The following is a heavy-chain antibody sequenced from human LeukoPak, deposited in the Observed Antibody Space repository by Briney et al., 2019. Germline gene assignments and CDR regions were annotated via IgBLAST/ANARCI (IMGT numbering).Heavy chain of an antibody. Sequence: PSETLSLTCTVSGGSISSYYWSWIRQPPGKGLEWIGYIYTSGSTNYNPSLKSRVTISVDTSKNQFSLKLSSVTAADTAVYYCARDRSDTAMVNYGMDVWGQGTTVTVSS. CDR1: GGSISSYY. CDR2: IYTSGST. V-gene: IGHV4-59*01. D-gene: IGHD5-18*01. CDR3: ARDRSDTAMVNYGMDV. J-gene: IGHJ6*02.